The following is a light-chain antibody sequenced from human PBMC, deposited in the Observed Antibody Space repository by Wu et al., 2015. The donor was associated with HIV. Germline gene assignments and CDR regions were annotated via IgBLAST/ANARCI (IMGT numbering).Light chain of an antibody. J-gene: IGKJ2*03. V-gene: IGKV1-9*01. CDR1: QGISSY. CDR2: SAS. CDR3: RQVDSYPYS. Sequence: IQLTQSPSSLSASVGDRVTITCRASQGISSYLAWYQQKPGKAPKLLIYSASRLQSGVPSRFSGRGSGTDFTLIISSLQPEDSASYYCRQVDSYPYSFGQGTKLEIK.